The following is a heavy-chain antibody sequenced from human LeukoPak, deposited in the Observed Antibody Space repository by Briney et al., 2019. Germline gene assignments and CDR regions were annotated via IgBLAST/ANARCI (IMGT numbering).Heavy chain of an antibody. CDR2: IYTSGST. Sequence: PSQTLSLTCTVSGGSISSGSYYWSWIRQPAGKGLEWIGRIYTSGSTNYNPSLKSRVTISVDTSKNQFSLKLSSVTAADTAVYYCARDVKYYYDSSGQSRGDWLDPWGQGTLVTVSS. CDR1: GGSISSGSYY. V-gene: IGHV4-61*02. CDR3: ARDVKYYYDSSGQSRGDWLDP. D-gene: IGHD3-22*01. J-gene: IGHJ5*02.